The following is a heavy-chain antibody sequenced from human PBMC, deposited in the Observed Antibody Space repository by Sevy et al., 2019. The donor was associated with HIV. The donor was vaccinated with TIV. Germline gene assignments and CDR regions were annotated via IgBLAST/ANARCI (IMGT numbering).Heavy chain of an antibody. V-gene: IGHV3-30-3*01. CDR1: GFTFSSYA. CDR3: ARGGGDIVLMVYPKY. D-gene: IGHD2-8*01. J-gene: IGHJ4*02. Sequence: GGSLRLSCAASGFTFSSYAMHWVRQAPGKGLEWVAVISYDGSNKYYADSVKGRFTISRDNSKNTLYLQLNSLRAEDTAVYYCARGGGDIVLMVYPKYWGQGTLVTVSS. CDR2: ISYDGSNK.